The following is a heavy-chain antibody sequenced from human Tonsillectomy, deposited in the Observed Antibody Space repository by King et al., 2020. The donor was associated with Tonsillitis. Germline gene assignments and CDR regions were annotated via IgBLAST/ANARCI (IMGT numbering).Heavy chain of an antibody. CDR3: ARDQRPYYYDSSGYSEH. D-gene: IGHD3-22*01. V-gene: IGHV1-18*01. Sequence: VQLVESGAEVKKPGASVKVSCKASGYTFTSYGISWVRQAPGQGLEWMGWISAYNGNTNYAQKLQGRVRMTTDTSTSTAYMELRSLRSDDTAVYYCARDQRPYYYDSSGYSEHWGQGTLVTVSS. CDR1: GYTFTSYG. J-gene: IGHJ4*02. CDR2: ISAYNGNT.